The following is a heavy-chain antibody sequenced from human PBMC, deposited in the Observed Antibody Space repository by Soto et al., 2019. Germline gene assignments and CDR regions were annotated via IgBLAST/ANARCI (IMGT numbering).Heavy chain of an antibody. CDR2: IYYSGST. CDR3: ARDRYYILTGYHNWFDP. D-gene: IGHD3-9*01. CDR1: GGSISSGGYY. J-gene: IGHJ5*02. V-gene: IGHV4-31*03. Sequence: PSETLCLTCTVSGGSISSGGYYWSWIRQHPGKGLEWIGYIYYSGSTYYNPSLKSRVTISVDTSKNQFSLKLSSVTAADTAVYYCARDRYYILTGYHNWFDPWGQGTLVTVSS.